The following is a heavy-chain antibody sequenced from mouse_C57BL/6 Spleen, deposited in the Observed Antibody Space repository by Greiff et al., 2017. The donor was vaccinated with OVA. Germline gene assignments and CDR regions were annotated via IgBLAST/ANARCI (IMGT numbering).Heavy chain of an antibody. CDR1: GFTFSDFY. J-gene: IGHJ3*01. V-gene: IGHV7-1*01. CDR3: ARGTGTEFAY. CDR2: SRNKANDYTT. D-gene: IGHD4-1*01. Sequence: DVQLVESGGGLVQSGRSLRLSCATSGFTFSDFYMEWVRQAPGKGLEWIAASRNKANDYTTEYSASVKGRFIVSRDTSQSILYLQMNALRAEDTAIYYCARGTGTEFAYWGQGTLVTVSA.